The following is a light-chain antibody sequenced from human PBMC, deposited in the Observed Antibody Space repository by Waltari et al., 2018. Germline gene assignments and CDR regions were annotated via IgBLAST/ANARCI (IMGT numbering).Light chain of an antibody. CDR1: RFHIRAGLV. CDR2: GNN. CDR3: QSYDGNLVL. V-gene: IGLV1-40*01. Sequence: QSVLPQPPPVSGAQGHRLPISCTGSRFHIRAGLVVHRYQQPPGAAPKLLTYGNNNRPSGVPDRFSASKSGTSASLAITGLQPEDEADYYCQSYDGNLVLFGGGTKLTVL. J-gene: IGLJ2*01.